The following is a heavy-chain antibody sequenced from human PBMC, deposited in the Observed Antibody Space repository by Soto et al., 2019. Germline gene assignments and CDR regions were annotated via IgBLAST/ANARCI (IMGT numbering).Heavy chain of an antibody. J-gene: IGHJ3*02. CDR1: GFPFSNAW. Sequence: PGGSLRLSCAASGFPFSNAWMSWVRQAPGKGLEWVGRIKSKTDGGTTDYAAPVKGRFTISRDDSKNTLYLQMNSLKTEDTAVYYCTTDPILRYCSGGSCYSDAFDIWGQGTMVTVS. D-gene: IGHD2-15*01. CDR3: TTDPILRYCSGGSCYSDAFDI. CDR2: IKSKTDGGTT. V-gene: IGHV3-15*01.